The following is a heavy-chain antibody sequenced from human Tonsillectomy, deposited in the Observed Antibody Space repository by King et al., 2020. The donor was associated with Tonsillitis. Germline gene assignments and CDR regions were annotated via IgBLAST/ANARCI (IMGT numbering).Heavy chain of an antibody. V-gene: IGHV1-2*02. Sequence: QLVQSGAAEKKPGASVKVSCKTSGYTFTGYYMHWVRQAPGQGLEWMGWINPNSAGTNYAQKFQGRVTMTRDTSISTADMELSSLRSDDTAVYYGARERRARATGRAGEDYWGQGTLVTVSS. CDR2: INPNSAGT. D-gene: IGHD1-26*01. CDR3: ARERRARATGRAGEDY. CDR1: GYTFTGYY. J-gene: IGHJ4*02.